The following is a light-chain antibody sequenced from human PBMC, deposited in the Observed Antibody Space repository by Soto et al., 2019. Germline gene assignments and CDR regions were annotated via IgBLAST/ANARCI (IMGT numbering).Light chain of an antibody. CDR2: AVS. CDR1: QSVSSSY. J-gene: IGKJ3*01. CDR3: KQYNNWPT. V-gene: IGKV3-15*01. Sequence: DIVLTQSPVTLSSSLVERATLSFRASQSVSSSYLVWHQQKPGQAPRLLIYAVSRRATGIPARFSGSGSGTEFTLTVSSLQSEDFAVYYCKQYNNWPTFGTGNTVDIK.